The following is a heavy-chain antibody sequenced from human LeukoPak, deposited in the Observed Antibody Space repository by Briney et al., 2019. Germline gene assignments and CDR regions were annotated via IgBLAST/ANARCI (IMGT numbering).Heavy chain of an antibody. J-gene: IGHJ4*02. CDR1: GGSISSSSYY. CDR3: ARGHDYFDY. CDR2: IYYSGST. Sequence: NPSETLSLTCTVSGGSISSSSYYWGWIRQPPGKGLEWIGSIYYSGSTYYNPSLKSRVTISVDTSKNQFSLKLSSVTAADTAVYYCARGHDYFDYWGQGTLVTVSS. D-gene: IGHD3-3*01. V-gene: IGHV4-39*07.